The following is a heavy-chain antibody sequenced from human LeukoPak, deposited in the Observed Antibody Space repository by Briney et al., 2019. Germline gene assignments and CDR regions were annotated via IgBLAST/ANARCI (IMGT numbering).Heavy chain of an antibody. CDR2: VSFDGSEA. J-gene: IGHJ4*02. D-gene: IGHD4-11*01. CDR3: SRNPMTKYYFDY. Sequence: GGSLRLSCAGSRFTFRGCSVHWVRQAPGKGLEWVAFVSFDGSEAYYADSVKGRFIISRDNSKNTLYLQMNSLRPEDTAVYFCSRNPMTKYYFDYWSQGTLVTVSS. V-gene: IGHV3-30-3*01. CDR1: RFTFRGCS.